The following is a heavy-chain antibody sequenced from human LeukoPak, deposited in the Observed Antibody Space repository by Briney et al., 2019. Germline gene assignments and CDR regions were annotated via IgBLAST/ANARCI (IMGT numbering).Heavy chain of an antibody. Sequence: SETLSLTCTVSGGSISSSSYYWGWIRQPPGKGLEWIGSIYYSGSTYYNPSLKSRVTISVDTSKNQFSLKLSSVTAADTAVYYCARDEYNFGFVPWFDHWGQGTLVTVSS. CDR2: IYYSGST. V-gene: IGHV4-39*07. CDR1: GGSISSSSYY. CDR3: ARDEYNFGFVPWFDH. D-gene: IGHD5-18*01. J-gene: IGHJ5*02.